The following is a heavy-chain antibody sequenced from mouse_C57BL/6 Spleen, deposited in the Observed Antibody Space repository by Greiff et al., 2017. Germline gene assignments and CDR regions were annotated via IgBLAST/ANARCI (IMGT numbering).Heavy chain of an antibody. J-gene: IGHJ1*03. CDR3: ARNWDVWYFDV. V-gene: IGHV1-54*01. CDR1: GYAFTNYL. CDR2: INPGSGGT. D-gene: IGHD4-1*01. Sequence: VQLQQSGAELVRPGTSVKVSCKASGYAFTNYLIEWVKQRPGQGLEWIGVINPGSGGTNYNEKFKGKAKLTADKSSSTAYMQLSSLTSEDSAVYFCARNWDVWYFDVWGTGTTVTVSS.